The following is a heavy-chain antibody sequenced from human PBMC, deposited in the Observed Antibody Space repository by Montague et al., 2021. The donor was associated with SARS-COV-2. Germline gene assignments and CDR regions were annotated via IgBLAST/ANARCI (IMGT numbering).Heavy chain of an antibody. J-gene: IGHJ4*02. CDR1: GGSISSSSYY. CDR3: ATQEDPSGWIPGPFDF. CDR2: IYYRGST. V-gene: IGHV4-39*01. Sequence: SETLSLTCTVSGGSISSSSYYWAWIRQPPGKGLEWIGSIYYRGSTYYNPSLKSRVFISVGTSKNQLSLTLTSVTAADTAVYYCATQEDPSGWIPGPFDFWGQGTVLSVSS. D-gene: IGHD6-19*01.